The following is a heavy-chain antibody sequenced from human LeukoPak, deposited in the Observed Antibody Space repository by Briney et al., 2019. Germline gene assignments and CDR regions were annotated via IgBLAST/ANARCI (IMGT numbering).Heavy chain of an antibody. CDR1: GFTFSSYG. V-gene: IGHV3-30*18. CDR3: AKAPYYDFWSGYRPDFDY. J-gene: IGHJ4*02. CDR2: ISYDGSKN. Sequence: GGSLRLSCAASGFTFSSYGMHWVRQAPGKGLEWVADISYDGSKNYYADSVKGRITISRDNSKNTLYLQMNSLRAEDTAVYYCAKAPYYDFWSGYRPDFDYWGQGTLVTVSS. D-gene: IGHD3-3*01.